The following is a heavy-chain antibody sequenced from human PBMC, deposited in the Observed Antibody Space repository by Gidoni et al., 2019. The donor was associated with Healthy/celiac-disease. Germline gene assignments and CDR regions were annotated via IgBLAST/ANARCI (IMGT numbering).Heavy chain of an antibody. V-gene: IGHV3-30*01. J-gene: IGHJ3*02. CDR3: ASEGYCSSTSCYDAFDI. CDR1: GFTFSSYA. CDR2: ISYDGSNK. D-gene: IGHD2-2*01. Sequence: QVQLVESGGGVVQPGRSLRLSCAASGFTFSSYAMHWVRQAPGKGLEWVAVISYDGSNKYYADSVKGRFTISRDNSKNTLYLQMNSLRAEDTAVYYCASEGYCSSTSCYDAFDIWGQGTMVTVSS.